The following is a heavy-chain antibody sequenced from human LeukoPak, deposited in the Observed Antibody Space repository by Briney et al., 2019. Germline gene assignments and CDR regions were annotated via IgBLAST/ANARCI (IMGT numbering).Heavy chain of an antibody. CDR1: GYTFTDYF. V-gene: IGHV1-2*02. D-gene: IGHD2/OR15-2a*01. CDR2: LNPHSGVT. J-gene: IGHJ5*02. CDR3: ARELIEDQNWFDP. Sequence: GASVKVSCKASGYTFTDYFMHWVRQAPGQGLEWMGWLNPHSGVTKYAQKFQGRVTMTRDTSISTAYMDLSGLTSDDTAVYFCARELIEDQNWFDPWAREPWSPSPQ.